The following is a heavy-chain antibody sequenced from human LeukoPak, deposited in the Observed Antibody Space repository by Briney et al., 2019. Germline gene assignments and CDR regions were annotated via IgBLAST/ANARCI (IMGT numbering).Heavy chain of an antibody. CDR3: ARGKDGVWAFDI. CDR1: GFTFSSYW. V-gene: IGHV3-74*01. CDR2: INTDGRST. Sequence: GSLRLSCGASGFTFSSYWMHWVRQAPGKGLVWVSRINTDGRSTTYADSVKGRVTISRDNAKITLYLQMNSLRAEDTAVYYCARGKDGVWAFDIWGQGTMVTVSS. D-gene: IGHD3-16*01. J-gene: IGHJ3*02.